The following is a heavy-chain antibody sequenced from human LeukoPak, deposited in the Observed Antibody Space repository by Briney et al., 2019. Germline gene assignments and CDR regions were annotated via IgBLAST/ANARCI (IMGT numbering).Heavy chain of an antibody. V-gene: IGHV1-18*01. Sequence: GASVKVSCKASGYTFSSYGISWVRQAPGQGLEWMGWSSTYNTDTKYAQKVQGRVTMTTDTSTNTAYMELRDLRSDDTAVYYCARESNWAYYFDYWGQGTLV. J-gene: IGHJ4*02. CDR3: ARESNWAYYFDY. D-gene: IGHD1-1*01. CDR1: GYTFSSYG. CDR2: SSTYNTDT.